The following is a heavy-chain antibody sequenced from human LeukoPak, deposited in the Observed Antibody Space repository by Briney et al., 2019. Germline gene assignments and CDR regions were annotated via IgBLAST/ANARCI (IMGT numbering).Heavy chain of an antibody. J-gene: IGHJ4*02. CDR3: TTELRWELLLNY. D-gene: IGHD1-26*01. CDR1: GLIFTNTW. V-gene: IGHV3-15*01. Sequence: GGSLRLSFEASGLIFTNTWMTWVRQAPGKGLEWVGRIKSKTDGGTTDYAAPVKGRFIISRDDSRNTLYLQMNSLKTEDTAVYDCTTELRWELLLNYWGQGTLVTVSS. CDR2: IKSKTDGGTT.